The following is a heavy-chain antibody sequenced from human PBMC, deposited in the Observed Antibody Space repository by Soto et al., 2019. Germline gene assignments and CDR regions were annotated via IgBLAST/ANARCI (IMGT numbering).Heavy chain of an antibody. J-gene: IGHJ5*02. CDR1: GGSFSGYY. CDR3: ARSPIEVVVVPRLKKFDP. V-gene: IGHV4-34*01. D-gene: IGHD2-2*01. Sequence: PSETLSLTCAVYGGSFSGYYWSWIRQPPGKGLEWIAEIDHSGSTNYNPSLKSRVTISVDPSKNQFSLELSSVTAADTAVYYCARSPIEVVVVPRLKKFDPWGQGTLVTVSS. CDR2: IDHSGST.